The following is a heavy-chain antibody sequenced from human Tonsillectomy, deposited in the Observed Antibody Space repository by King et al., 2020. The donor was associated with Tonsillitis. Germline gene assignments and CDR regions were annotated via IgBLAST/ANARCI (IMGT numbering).Heavy chain of an antibody. CDR1: GFTFRTYG. J-gene: IGHJ5*02. CDR3: ARSQGYSDSTGYL. V-gene: IGHV3-23*04. CDR2: VSGDGGRI. Sequence: VQLVESGGGLVQPGGSLRLSCEGSGFTFRTYGMSWVRQAPGKGLEWVSGVSGDGGRIYYADSVKGRFTISRDNSKNTLYLQMNSLRVEDTAVYYCARSQGYSDSTGYLWGQGTLVTVSS. D-gene: IGHD3-16*02.